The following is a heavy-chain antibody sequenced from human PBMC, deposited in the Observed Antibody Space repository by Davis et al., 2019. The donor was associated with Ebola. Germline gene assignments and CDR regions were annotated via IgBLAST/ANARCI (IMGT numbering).Heavy chain of an antibody. CDR1: GFTFSSSV. CDR2: INQDGNEK. CDR3: ARLDGYYFDY. J-gene: IGHJ4*02. D-gene: IGHD6-6*01. Sequence: GESLKISCAASGFTFSSSVMSWVRQAPGKGLEWVANINQDGNEKYYVDSVKGRFTISRDNAKNSLYLQMNSLRAEDTAVYYCARLDGYYFDYWGQGTLVTVSS. V-gene: IGHV3-7*01.